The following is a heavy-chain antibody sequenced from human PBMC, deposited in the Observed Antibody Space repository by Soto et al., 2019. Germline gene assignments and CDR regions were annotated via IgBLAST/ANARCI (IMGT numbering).Heavy chain of an antibody. J-gene: IGHJ4*02. CDR3: ARATTGTTSVSDY. D-gene: IGHD1-7*01. Sequence: SASLSITGTVSGGSISSGGYYWSWIRQHPGKGLEWIGYIYYSGSTYYNPSLKSRVTISVDTSKNQFSLKLSSVTAADTAVYYCARATTGTTSVSDYWGQGTLVTVSS. CDR1: GGSISSGGYY. V-gene: IGHV4-31*02. CDR2: IYYSGST.